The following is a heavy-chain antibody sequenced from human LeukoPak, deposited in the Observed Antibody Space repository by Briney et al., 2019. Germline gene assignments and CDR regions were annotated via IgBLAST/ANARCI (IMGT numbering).Heavy chain of an antibody. D-gene: IGHD2-21*01. Sequence: GGSLRLSCAASGFTFSDYYMSWIRQAPGKGLEWASYISSSGSTIYYADSVKGRFAISRDNSKNTLYLQMNSLRAEDTAVFYCARGSLGSSTSSDCCPLDYWGRGALVTVSS. V-gene: IGHV3-11*01. CDR1: GFTFSDYY. CDR3: ARGSLGSSTSSDCCPLDY. CDR2: ISSSGSTI. J-gene: IGHJ4*02.